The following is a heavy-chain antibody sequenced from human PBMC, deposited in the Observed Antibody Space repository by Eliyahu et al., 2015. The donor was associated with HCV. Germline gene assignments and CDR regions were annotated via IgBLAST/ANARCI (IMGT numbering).Heavy chain of an antibody. CDR3: ARDNAGYYDSRGYIDY. J-gene: IGHJ4*02. V-gene: IGHV1-3*01. Sequence: QVQLLQSGAEVKKPGASVXVSCXSSGYTFTNYAIHXVRQAPGQRLXWMXWINADXGNTRYSLTFQGRVTITRDTSASTAYMELSSLRSEDRAVYYCARDNAGYYDSRGYIDYWGQGTLVTVSS. CDR1: GYTFTNYA. CDR2: INADXGNT. D-gene: IGHD3-22*01.